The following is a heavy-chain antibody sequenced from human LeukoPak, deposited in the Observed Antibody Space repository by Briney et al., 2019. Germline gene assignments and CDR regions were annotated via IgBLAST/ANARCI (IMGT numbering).Heavy chain of an antibody. CDR2: IKSKTDGGTT. Sequence: GGSLRLPCAASGFTFSNAWMNWVRQAPGKGLEWVGRIKSKTDGGTTDYAAPVKGRFTISRDDSKNTLYLQMNSLKTEDTAVYYCTAPYSDWYRVDYWGQGTLVTVSS. CDR3: TAPYSDWYRVDY. V-gene: IGHV3-15*01. CDR1: GFTFSNAW. D-gene: IGHD3-9*01. J-gene: IGHJ4*02.